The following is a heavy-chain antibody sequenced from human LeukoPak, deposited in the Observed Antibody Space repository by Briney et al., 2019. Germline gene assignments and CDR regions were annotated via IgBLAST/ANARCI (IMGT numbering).Heavy chain of an antibody. CDR2: ISGSGDST. Sequence: GGSLRLSCAASGFTFSSYAMSWVRQAPGKGLEWVSAISGSGDSTYYADSVKGRFTISRDNSKNTLYLQMNSLRAEDTAVYYCAKDSDSSGYYYGNFDYWGQGTLVAVSS. D-gene: IGHD3-22*01. J-gene: IGHJ4*02. CDR3: AKDSDSSGYYYGNFDY. CDR1: GFTFSSYA. V-gene: IGHV3-23*01.